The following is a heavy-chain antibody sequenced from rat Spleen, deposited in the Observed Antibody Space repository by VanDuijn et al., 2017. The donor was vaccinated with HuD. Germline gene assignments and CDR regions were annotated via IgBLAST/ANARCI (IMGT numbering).Heavy chain of an antibody. CDR2: ISYDGSRT. CDR1: GFTFSDYY. Sequence: EVQLVESGGGLVQPGRSLKLSCAASGFTFSDYYMAWVRQAPKKGLEWVASISYDGSRTDYRDSVKGRFTISRDNAKNTLYLQINSLRSEDTATYSCASYNIGTTPFDYWGQGVMVTDSS. V-gene: IGHV5-22*01. CDR3: ASYNIGTTPFDY. D-gene: IGHD1-5*01. J-gene: IGHJ2*01.